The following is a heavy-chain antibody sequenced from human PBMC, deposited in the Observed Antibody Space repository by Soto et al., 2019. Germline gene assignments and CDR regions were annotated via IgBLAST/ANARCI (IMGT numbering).Heavy chain of an antibody. J-gene: IGHJ4*02. Sequence: QVQLRESGPGLVKPSETLSLTCTVSGGSISSYYWSWIRQPPGKGLEWIGYIYYSGSTNYNPSLKSRVAISVDTSKNQFSLKLSSVTAADTAVYYCARDGARWLVLDYWGQGTLVTVSS. CDR1: GGSISSYY. D-gene: IGHD6-19*01. CDR2: IYYSGST. V-gene: IGHV4-59*01. CDR3: ARDGARWLVLDY.